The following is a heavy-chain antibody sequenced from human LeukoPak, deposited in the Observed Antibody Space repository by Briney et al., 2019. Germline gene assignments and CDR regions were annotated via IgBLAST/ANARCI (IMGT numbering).Heavy chain of an antibody. CDR3: LSLVLIPY. Sequence: GESLKISCKASGYSFTSYWIGWVRQMPGKGLEWMGIIYPDDSETRYSPSFQSQVTISADKSINTAYLQWSGLKASDTAMYFCLSLVLIPYWGQGTLVTLSS. J-gene: IGHJ4*02. CDR1: GYSFTSYW. CDR2: IYPDDSET. V-gene: IGHV5-51*01. D-gene: IGHD3-9*01.